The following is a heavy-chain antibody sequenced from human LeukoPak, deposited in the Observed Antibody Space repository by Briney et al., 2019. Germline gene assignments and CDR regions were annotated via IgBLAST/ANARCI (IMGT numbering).Heavy chain of an antibody. D-gene: IGHD2-2*02. CDR3: ARVDGCSSTTCYNNHLRGFDP. V-gene: IGHV1-3*01. CDR2: INAGNGNT. Sequence: ASVKVSCKASGYTFTSYAMHWVRQAPGQRLEWMGWINAGNGNTKYSQKFQGRVTITTDESTSTAYMELSSLRSEDTAVYYCARVDGCSSTTCYNNHLRGFDPWGQGTLVTVSS. CDR1: GYTFTSYA. J-gene: IGHJ5*01.